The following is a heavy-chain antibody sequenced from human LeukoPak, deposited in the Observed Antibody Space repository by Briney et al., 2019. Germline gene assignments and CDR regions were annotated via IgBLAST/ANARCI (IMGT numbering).Heavy chain of an antibody. CDR3: AKSLFYGPGGMDV. D-gene: IGHD3-16*01. J-gene: IGHJ6*04. CDR1: GFTFSSYA. V-gene: IGHV3-23*01. Sequence: GGSLRLSCAASGFTFSSYAMSWVRQAPGKGLEWVSAISGSGGSTYYADSVKGRFTISRDNSKNTLYLQMNSLRAEDTAVYNCAKSLFYGPGGMDVWGKGTTVTVSS. CDR2: ISGSGGST.